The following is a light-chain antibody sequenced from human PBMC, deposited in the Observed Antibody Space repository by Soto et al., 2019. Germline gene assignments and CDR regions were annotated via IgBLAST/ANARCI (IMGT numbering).Light chain of an antibody. CDR3: QKYNSSPQT. J-gene: IGKJ1*01. CDR2: AAS. Sequence: DIQMTQSPSSLSASVGDRVTISCRASQGIIDYLAWYQQKPGKPPKLLIYAASTLQSGVPSRFSGSGAGTDFTLTISDLQPEAVATYFCQKYNSSPQTFGPGTKVEIK. V-gene: IGKV1-27*01. CDR1: QGIIDY.